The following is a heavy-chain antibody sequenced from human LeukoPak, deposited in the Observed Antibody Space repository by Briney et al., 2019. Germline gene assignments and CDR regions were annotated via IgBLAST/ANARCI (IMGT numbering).Heavy chain of an antibody. CDR2: IKSKTDGGTT. V-gene: IGHV3-15*01. Sequence: GGSLRLSCAASGFTFSNAWMSWVRQAPGKGLEWVGRIKSKTDGGTTDYAAPVKGRFSISRDGSKNTMYLQMNSLKTEDTAVYYCTTSYYYDSSGYRLYMDVWGKGTTVTVSS. J-gene: IGHJ6*03. D-gene: IGHD3-22*01. CDR1: GFTFSNAW. CDR3: TTSYYYDSSGYRLYMDV.